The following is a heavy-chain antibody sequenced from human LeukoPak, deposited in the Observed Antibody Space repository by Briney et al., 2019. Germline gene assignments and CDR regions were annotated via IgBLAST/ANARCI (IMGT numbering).Heavy chain of an antibody. Sequence: PGGSLRLSCAVSGFTFSGFWMSWSRQAPGKGLEWVAGINSDGSEGYYAGVVKGRFTISRDNAKNSLYLQINSLRAEDTAVYYCARSSYSSSSSVWGQGTMVTVSS. V-gene: IGHV3-7*03. CDR1: GFTFSGFW. D-gene: IGHD6-6*01. CDR3: ARSSYSSSSSV. CDR2: INSDGSEG. J-gene: IGHJ3*01.